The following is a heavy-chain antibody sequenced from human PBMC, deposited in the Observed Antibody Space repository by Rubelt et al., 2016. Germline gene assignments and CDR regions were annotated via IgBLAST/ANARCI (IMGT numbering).Heavy chain of an antibody. J-gene: IGHJ4*02. CDR2: IYYSGST. CDR3: AREYCSGGSCYAGALDY. D-gene: IGHD2-15*01. V-gene: IGHV4-59*01. CDR1: GGSISSYY. Sequence: QVQLQESGPGLVKPSETLSLTCTVSGGSISSYYWSWIRQPPGKGLEWIGYIYYSGSTNYNPSLKSRVTISVDTSKNQFSLKLSSVTAADTAVYYCAREYCSGGSCYAGALDYWGQGTLVTVSS.